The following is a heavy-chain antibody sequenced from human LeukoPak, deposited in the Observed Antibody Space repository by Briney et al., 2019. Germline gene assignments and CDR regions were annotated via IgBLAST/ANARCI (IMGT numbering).Heavy chain of an antibody. J-gene: IGHJ3*02. CDR3: ARAQPRITMIVVVNGAFDI. CDR1: GGTFSSYA. CDR2: IIPIFGTA. D-gene: IGHD3-22*01. Sequence: SVKVSCKASGGTFSSYAISWVLQAPGQGLEWMGGIIPIFGTANYAQKFQGRVTITADKSTSTAYMELSSLRSEDTAVYYCARAQPRITMIVVVNGAFDIWGQGTMVTVSS. V-gene: IGHV1-69*06.